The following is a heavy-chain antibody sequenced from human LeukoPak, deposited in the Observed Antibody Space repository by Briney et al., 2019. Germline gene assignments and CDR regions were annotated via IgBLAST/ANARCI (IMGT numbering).Heavy chain of an antibody. V-gene: IGHV1-18*01. J-gene: IGHJ4*02. D-gene: IGHD3-22*01. CDR2: ISAYNGNT. Sequence: ASVKVSCKASGYPFKSYGITWVRQAPGQGLEWMGWISAYNGNTNYAQNLQGRVTMTTDTSTGTAYTELRSLRSDDTAVYYCARPYYYDGYFDYWGQGTLVTVSS. CDR3: ARPYYYDGYFDY. CDR1: GYPFKSYG.